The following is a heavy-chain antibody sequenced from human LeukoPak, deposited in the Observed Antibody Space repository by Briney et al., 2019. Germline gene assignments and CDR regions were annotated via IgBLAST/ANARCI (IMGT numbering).Heavy chain of an antibody. CDR3: ALVGSGIWGFDP. CDR2: MNPNSYNT. Sequence: ASVKVSCKASGYTFTSYDINWVRQATGQGLEWMGWMNPNSYNTGYAQKFQGRVTMTRNTSISTAYMELSSLRSEDTAVYYCALVGSGIWGFDPWGQGTLVTVSS. CDR1: GYTFTSYD. D-gene: IGHD3-10*01. V-gene: IGHV1-8*01. J-gene: IGHJ5*02.